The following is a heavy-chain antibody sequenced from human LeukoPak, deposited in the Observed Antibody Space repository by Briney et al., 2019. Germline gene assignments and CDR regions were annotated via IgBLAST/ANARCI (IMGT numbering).Heavy chain of an antibody. CDR1: GGSISSSTYY. J-gene: IGHJ4*02. CDR3: ARSGVPQR. Sequence: SETLSLTCTVSGGSISSSTYYWGWIRQPPGKGLEWIGSIYYSGTTDYNPSLKSRVTISVDTSKNQFSLKLSSVTAADTAVYYCARSGVPQRWGQGTLVTVSS. D-gene: IGHD7-27*01. CDR2: IYYSGTT. V-gene: IGHV4-39*07.